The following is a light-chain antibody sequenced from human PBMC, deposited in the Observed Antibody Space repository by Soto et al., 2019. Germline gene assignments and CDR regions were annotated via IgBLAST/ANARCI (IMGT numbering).Light chain of an antibody. CDR3: QQRDKWPIT. CDR1: QSVSTY. Sequence: EIFFQLTPAPQSFFPGERGTLSYGASQSVSTYLAWYQQNPGQAPRLLIYDAFNRATGVPARFRGSGSGTDFTLPISGLEPEDFSVYYCQQRDKWPITFGQGTRLEI. J-gene: IGKJ5*01. V-gene: IGKV3-11*01. CDR2: DAF.